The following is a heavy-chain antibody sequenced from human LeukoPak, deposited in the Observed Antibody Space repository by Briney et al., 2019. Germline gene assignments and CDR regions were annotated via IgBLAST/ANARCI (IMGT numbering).Heavy chain of an antibody. J-gene: IGHJ4*02. D-gene: IGHD3-22*01. CDR1: GVSISSNPSY. Sequence: SQTLSLTCTVSGVSISSNPSYWGWIRQPPGKGLEWIGSVYYSGATLYNPSLKSRVTISLDTSKNQFSLKLSSVTAADTAVYYCARSLGGYSSGYNYWGQGTLVTVSS. CDR3: ARSLGGYSSGYNY. CDR2: VYYSGAT. V-gene: IGHV4-39*07.